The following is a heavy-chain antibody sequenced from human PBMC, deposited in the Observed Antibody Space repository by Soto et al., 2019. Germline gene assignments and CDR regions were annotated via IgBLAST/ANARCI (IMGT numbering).Heavy chain of an antibody. V-gene: IGHV1-69*01. CDR2: IIPIFGTA. D-gene: IGHD2-2*01. J-gene: IGHJ6*02. CDR1: GGTFSSYA. Sequence: QVQLVQSGAEVKKPGSSVKVSCKASGGTFSSYAISWVRQAPGQGLEWMGGIIPIFGTANYAHKFQGRVTITADESTSTAYMELSSLRSEDTAVYYCARIPNERYCSSTSCYYYYGMDVWGQGTTVTVSS. CDR3: ARIPNERYCSSTSCYYYYGMDV.